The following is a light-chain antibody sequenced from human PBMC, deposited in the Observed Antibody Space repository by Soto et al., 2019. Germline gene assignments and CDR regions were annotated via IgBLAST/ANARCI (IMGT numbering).Light chain of an antibody. CDR1: QSVSTT. Sequence: EIVMTQSPATLSVSPGQRASLSCRASQSVSTTVAWNHQKPGQAPRLLVYGASTRATGIPARFSGSGAGTDFTLTITILQSEDFGVYFCQQYKDWPTTFGQGTKV. CDR2: GAS. CDR3: QQYKDWPTT. V-gene: IGKV3-15*01. J-gene: IGKJ1*01.